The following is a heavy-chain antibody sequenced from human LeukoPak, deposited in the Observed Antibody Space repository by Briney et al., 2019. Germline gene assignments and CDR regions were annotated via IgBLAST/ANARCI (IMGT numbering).Heavy chain of an antibody. CDR2: INHSGST. J-gene: IGHJ4*02. Sequence: PPGTLSHTRAVYGGSFSGYYWSWIRQPPGKGLEWIGEINHSGSTNYNPSLKSRVTISVDTSKNQFSLKLSSVTAADTAVYYCARGPTEYYDFWSGYSADYWGQGTLVTVSS. D-gene: IGHD3-3*01. CDR3: ARGPTEYYDFWSGYSADY. V-gene: IGHV4-34*01. CDR1: GGSFSGYY.